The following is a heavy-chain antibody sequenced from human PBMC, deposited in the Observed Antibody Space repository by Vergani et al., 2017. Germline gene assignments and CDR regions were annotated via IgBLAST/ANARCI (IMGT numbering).Heavy chain of an antibody. D-gene: IGHD3-22*01. Sequence: EVQLLESGGGLVQPGGSLRLSCAASGFTVSSNYMSWVRQAPGKGLEWVSVIYSGGSTYYADSVKGRFTISRDNSKNTLYLQMNSLRAEDTAVYYCARLPYDSSGYYSDDIWGQGTMVTVSS. V-gene: IGHV3-66*02. J-gene: IGHJ3*02. CDR3: ARLPYDSSGYYSDDI. CDR2: IYSGGST. CDR1: GFTVSSNY.